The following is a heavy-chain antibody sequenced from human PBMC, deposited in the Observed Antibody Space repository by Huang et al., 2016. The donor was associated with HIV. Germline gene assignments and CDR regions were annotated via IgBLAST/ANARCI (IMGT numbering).Heavy chain of an antibody. D-gene: IGHD2-2*01. CDR1: GGSFSNHV. CDR3: ARESNIVVVPHTIKFFDY. J-gene: IGHJ4*02. V-gene: IGHV1-69*01. Sequence: QVQLVQSGAEVKKPGSSVKVSCKASGGSFSNHVFSWVRQGPGQGLEWMGGTIPIVGTTNYAQKVQGRVTITADESTGTAYLELSSLRSEDTAVYFCARESNIVVVPHTIKFFDYWGRGTLVTVSS. CDR2: TIPIVGTT.